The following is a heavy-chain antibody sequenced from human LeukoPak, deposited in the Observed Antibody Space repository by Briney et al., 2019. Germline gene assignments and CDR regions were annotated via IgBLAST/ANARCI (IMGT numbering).Heavy chain of an antibody. J-gene: IGHJ3*02. D-gene: IGHD1-26*01. CDR1: GFTFSSYA. Sequence: NPGGSLRLSCAASGFTFSSYAMSWVRQAPGKGLEWVSSISSSSSYIYYADSVKGRFTISRDNAKNSLYLQMNSLRAEDTAVYYCARDWSYDAFDIWGQGTMVTVSS. V-gene: IGHV3-21*01. CDR3: ARDWSYDAFDI. CDR2: ISSSSSYI.